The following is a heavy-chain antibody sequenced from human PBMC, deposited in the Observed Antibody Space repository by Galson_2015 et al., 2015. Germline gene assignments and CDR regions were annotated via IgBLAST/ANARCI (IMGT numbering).Heavy chain of an antibody. CDR2: IDPSGVTR. V-gene: IGHV1-46*04. CDR3: ATAPSQVFSPNFYNYPMDV. Sequence: SVKVSCKASEYRTTGYHIHWVRQAPGQGLEWMGIIDPSGVTRRYAQRLQGRVTMTSDTSTGTVYLEVRSLRSDDTAVYYCATAPSQVFSPNFYNYPMDVWGQGTTVIVAS. D-gene: IGHD5-24*01. CDR1: EYRTTGYH. J-gene: IGHJ6*02.